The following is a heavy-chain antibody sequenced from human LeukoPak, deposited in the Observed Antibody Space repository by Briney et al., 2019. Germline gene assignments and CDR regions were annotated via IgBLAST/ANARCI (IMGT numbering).Heavy chain of an antibody. Sequence: GGSLRLSCAASGFTFSTYWMSWVRQAPGKGLEWVANIKQDGSEKYYVDSVKGRFTISRDNSKNTLYLQMNSLRAEDTAVYYCARDRRIFGVVVYDAFDIWGQGTMVTVSS. CDR3: ARDRRIFGVVVYDAFDI. CDR1: GFTFSTYW. J-gene: IGHJ3*02. V-gene: IGHV3-7*01. D-gene: IGHD3-3*01. CDR2: IKQDGSEK.